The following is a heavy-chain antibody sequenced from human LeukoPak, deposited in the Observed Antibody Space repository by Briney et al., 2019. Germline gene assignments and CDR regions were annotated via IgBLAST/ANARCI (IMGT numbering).Heavy chain of an antibody. V-gene: IGHV4-30-4*01. CDR2: ICYSVST. J-gene: IGHJ4*02. D-gene: IGHD3-10*01. CDR3: ARGLWFGDLYYFDD. Sequence: PSETLSLTCTVSGGSISSGDYYWSWIRQPPGKGLEWIGYICYSVSTYYNPSLKSRVTISVDTSKNQLSLKLSAVTAADTAVYYCARGLWFGDLYYFDDWGQGTTVTVSS. CDR1: GGSISSGDYY.